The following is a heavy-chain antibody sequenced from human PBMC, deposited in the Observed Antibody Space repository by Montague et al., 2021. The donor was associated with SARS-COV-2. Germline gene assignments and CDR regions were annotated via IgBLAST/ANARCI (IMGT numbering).Heavy chain of an antibody. CDR1: GGSINSYY. J-gene: IGHJ4*01. D-gene: IGHD3-3*01. V-gene: IGHV4-59*01. CDR2: IYYSGST. CDR3: ARAPVAHITIFGVVTSFDY. Sequence: SETLSLTSTVSGGSINSYYWSWIRQPPGKGLEWIGYIYYSGSTNYNPSLKSRVTISVDTSKNQFSLKLSSVTAADTAVYYCARAPVAHITIFGVVTSFDYWGQGTMVTVSS.